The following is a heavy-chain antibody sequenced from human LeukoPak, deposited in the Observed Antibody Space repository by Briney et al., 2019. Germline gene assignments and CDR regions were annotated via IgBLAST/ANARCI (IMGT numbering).Heavy chain of an antibody. Sequence: GGSLRLSCAASGFTFSSYWMHWVRQAPGKGLVWVSRINSDGSSTSYADSVKGRFTISRDNAKNTLYLQMNSLRAEDTAVYYCARFGPYYDFWSGYYAEDYWGQGTLVTVSP. D-gene: IGHD3-3*01. CDR3: ARFGPYYDFWSGYYAEDY. CDR1: GFTFSSYW. V-gene: IGHV3-74*01. CDR2: INSDGSST. J-gene: IGHJ4*02.